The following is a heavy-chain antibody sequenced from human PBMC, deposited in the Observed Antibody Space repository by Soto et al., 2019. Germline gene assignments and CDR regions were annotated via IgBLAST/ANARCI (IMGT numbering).Heavy chain of an antibody. J-gene: IGHJ4*02. D-gene: IGHD3-22*01. CDR3: AGYFTYYYDSSGLWYFDY. CDR2: IIPIFGTA. CDR1: GGTFSGCA. V-gene: IGHV1-69*13. Sequence: PGKVSCKASGGTFSGCAISWVRQAHGQGLEWMGGIIPIFGTANYAQKFQGRVTITADESTSTAYMELSSLRSEDTAVYYCAGYFTYYYDSSGLWYFDYWSQGTLVTVSS.